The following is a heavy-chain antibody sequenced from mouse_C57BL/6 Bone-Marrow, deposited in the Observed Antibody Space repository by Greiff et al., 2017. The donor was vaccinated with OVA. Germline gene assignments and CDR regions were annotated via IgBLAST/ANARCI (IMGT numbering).Heavy chain of an antibody. CDR1: GYAFSSDW. D-gene: IGHD4-1*01. J-gene: IGHJ2*01. CDR3: ARLELGGTGRFGY. V-gene: IGHV1-80*01. CDR2: IYPEDGDT. Sequence: VQLQQSGAELVKPGASVTISCKASGYAFSSDWMNWLKRRPGKGLEWCGHIYPEDGDTNYNEKFKGRATLTADTSSNQSYLQLSTLTTEDSAVYFCARLELGGTGRFGYWGRGTTLTVSS.